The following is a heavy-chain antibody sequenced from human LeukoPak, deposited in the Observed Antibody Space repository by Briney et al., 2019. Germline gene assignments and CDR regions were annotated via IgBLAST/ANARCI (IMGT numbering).Heavy chain of an antibody. CDR2: IIPIFGTA. V-gene: IGHV1-69*13. Sequence: GASVKVSCKASGGTFSSYAISWVRQAPGQGLEWMGGIIPIFGTANYAQKFQGRVTITADESTSTAYIELSSLRSEDTAVYYCARYYDSSGSIDAFDIWGQGTMVTVSS. D-gene: IGHD3-22*01. J-gene: IGHJ3*02. CDR1: GGTFSSYA. CDR3: ARYYDSSGSIDAFDI.